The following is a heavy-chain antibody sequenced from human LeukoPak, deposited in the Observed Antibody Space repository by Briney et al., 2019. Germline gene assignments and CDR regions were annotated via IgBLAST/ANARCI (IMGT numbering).Heavy chain of an antibody. D-gene: IGHD3-10*01. Sequence: ASVTVSCKASGGTFSSYAISWVRQAPGQGLEWMGRIIPILGIANYAQKFQGRVTITADKSTSTAYMELSSLRSEDTAVYYCARDRYGSGSYYNIELDYWGQGTLVTVSS. CDR3: ARDRYGSGSYYNIELDY. CDR1: GGTFSSYA. V-gene: IGHV1-69*04. J-gene: IGHJ4*02. CDR2: IIPILGIA.